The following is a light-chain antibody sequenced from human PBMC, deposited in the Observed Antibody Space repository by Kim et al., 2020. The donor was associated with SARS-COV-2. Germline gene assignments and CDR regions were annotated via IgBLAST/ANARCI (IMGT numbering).Light chain of an antibody. CDR3: QQGYSSPQIT. J-gene: IGKJ5*01. CDR1: QSISSH. CDR2: AAS. Sequence: DIQITQSPFSLSASVGDRVIITCRTSQSISSHLNWYQQKPGKAPKLLIFAASSLQSGVPSRFSGSGSGTDFTLTITTLQPEDFATYYCQQGYSSPQITFGQGTRLEIK. V-gene: IGKV1-39*01.